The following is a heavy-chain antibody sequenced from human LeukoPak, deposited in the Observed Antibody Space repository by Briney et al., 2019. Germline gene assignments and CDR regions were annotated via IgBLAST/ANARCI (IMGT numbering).Heavy chain of an antibody. D-gene: IGHD3-3*01. CDR1: GFTFSSYW. CDR3: ARLKYDFWSGYYLDY. V-gene: IGHV3-7*01. J-gene: IGHJ4*02. CDR2: IKQDGSEK. Sequence: GGSLRLSCAASGFTFSSYWMSWVRQAPGKGLEWVANIKQDGSEKYYVDSVKGRFTISRDNAKNSLYLQMNSLRAEDTAVYYCARLKYDFWSGYYLDYWGQGTLVTVSS.